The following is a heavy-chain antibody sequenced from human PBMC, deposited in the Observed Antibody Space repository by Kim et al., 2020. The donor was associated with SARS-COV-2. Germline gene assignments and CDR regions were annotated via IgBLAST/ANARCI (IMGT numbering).Heavy chain of an antibody. Sequence: SETLSLTCTVSGGSISSYYWSWIRQPPGKGLEWIGYIYYSGSTNYNPSLKSRVTISVDTSKNQFSLKLSSVTAADTAVYYCATGYCSGGSCPDFDYWGQGTLVTVSS. J-gene: IGHJ4*02. CDR2: IYYSGST. CDR3: ATGYCSGGSCPDFDY. D-gene: IGHD2-15*01. V-gene: IGHV4-59*01. CDR1: GGSISSYY.